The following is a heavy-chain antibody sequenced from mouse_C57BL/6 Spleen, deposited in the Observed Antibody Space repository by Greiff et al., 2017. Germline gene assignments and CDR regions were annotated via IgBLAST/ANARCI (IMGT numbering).Heavy chain of an antibody. V-gene: IGHV2-5*01. Sequence: QVQLQQSGPGLVQPSQSLSITCTVSGFSLTSYGVHWVRQSPGKGLEWLGVIWRGGSTDYNAAFMSRLSITQDNSKSQVFFKMNSLQADDTAIYSCATPIYYDYVFDYWGQGTTLTVSS. D-gene: IGHD2-4*01. J-gene: IGHJ2*01. CDR2: IWRGGST. CDR1: GFSLTSYG. CDR3: ATPIYYDYVFDY.